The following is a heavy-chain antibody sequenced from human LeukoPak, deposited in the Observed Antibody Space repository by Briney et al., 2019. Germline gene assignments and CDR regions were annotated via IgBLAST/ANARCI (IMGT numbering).Heavy chain of an antibody. J-gene: IGHJ4*02. CDR3: ARVRKESSSWAH. V-gene: IGHV3-7*01. Sequence: RPGGSLRLSCAGSGFTLSDYWMSWVRQAPGKGLEWVANIKQDGSEKYYVDSVKGRFTISRDNAKNSLYLQMNSLRVEDTAVYYCARVRKESSSWAHWGQGTLVTVSS. D-gene: IGHD6-13*01. CDR2: IKQDGSEK. CDR1: GFTLSDYW.